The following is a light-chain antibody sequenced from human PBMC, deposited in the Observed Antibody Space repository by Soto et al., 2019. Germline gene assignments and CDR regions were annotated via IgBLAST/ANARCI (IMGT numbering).Light chain of an antibody. Sequence: VLTQPRSVSGSPGQSVTISCTGTSSDVGGYNYVSWYQQHPGKAPKLMIYDVSKRLSGVPDRFSGSKSGNTASLTISGLQAEDEADYYCCSYAGSYTFDVFGTGTKVTVL. V-gene: IGLV2-11*01. CDR3: CSYAGSYTFDV. J-gene: IGLJ1*01. CDR2: DVS. CDR1: SSDVGGYNY.